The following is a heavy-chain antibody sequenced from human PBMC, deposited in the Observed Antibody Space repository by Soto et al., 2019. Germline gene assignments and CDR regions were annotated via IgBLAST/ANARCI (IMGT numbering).Heavy chain of an antibody. J-gene: IGHJ4*02. CDR2: ISGSGGST. CDR1: GFSFSSYA. D-gene: IGHD3-22*01. V-gene: IGHV3-23*01. Sequence: PGGSLRLSCAASGFSFSSYAMSWVRQAPGKGLEWVSAISGSGGSTYYADSVRGRFTISRDNSKNTLYLQMNSLRAEDTAVYYCAKDRYTMLVVVISHFDYWGQGTLVTVSS. CDR3: AKDRYTMLVVVISHFDY.